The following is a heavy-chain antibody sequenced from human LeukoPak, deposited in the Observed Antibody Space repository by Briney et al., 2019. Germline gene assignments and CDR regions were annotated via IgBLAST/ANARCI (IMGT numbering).Heavy chain of an antibody. V-gene: IGHV4-59*13. D-gene: IGHD3-10*01. Sequence: AETLSLTCSVCGRSMSPYYWSWMRPPPGEGGEGGGNFYYCGRANYSLSLQSRVPISVDTSKKQFFLEQASVTAADTAVYYCARFYGSGSNNWFDSWGQGTLVTVSS. CDR2: FYYCGRA. CDR3: ARFYGSGSNNWFDS. CDR1: GRSMSPYY. J-gene: IGHJ5*01.